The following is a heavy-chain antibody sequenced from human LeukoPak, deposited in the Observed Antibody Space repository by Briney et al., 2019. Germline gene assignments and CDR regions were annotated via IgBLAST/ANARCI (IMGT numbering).Heavy chain of an antibody. J-gene: IGHJ4*02. CDR1: GYTFTSYG. CDR2: IIPIFGTA. D-gene: IGHD3-10*01. V-gene: IGHV1-69*13. CDR3: ARDNMYGSGSFDY. Sequence: VASVKVSCKASGYTFTSYGISWVRQAPGQGLEWMGGIIPIFGTANYAQKFQGRVTITADESTSTAYMELSSLRSEDTAVYYCARDNMYGSGSFDYWGQGTLVTVSS.